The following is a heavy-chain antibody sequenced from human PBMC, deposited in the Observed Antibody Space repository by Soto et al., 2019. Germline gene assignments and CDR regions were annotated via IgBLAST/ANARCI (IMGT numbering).Heavy chain of an antibody. CDR3: ARDISHFRYYYGSGSYYYFDY. CDR1: GGSISSYY. D-gene: IGHD3-10*01. Sequence: KSSETLSLTCTVSGGSISSYYWSWIRQPAGKGLEWIGRIYTSGSTNYNPSLKSRVTMSVDTSKNQFSLKLSSVTAADTAVYYCARDISHFRYYYGSGSYYYFDYWGQGTQVTVSS. CDR2: IYTSGST. V-gene: IGHV4-4*07. J-gene: IGHJ4*02.